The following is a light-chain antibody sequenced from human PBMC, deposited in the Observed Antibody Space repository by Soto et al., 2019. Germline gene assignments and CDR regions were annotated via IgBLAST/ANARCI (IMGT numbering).Light chain of an antibody. J-gene: IGLJ1*01. CDR1: SSDVGGYNY. V-gene: IGLV2-14*01. CDR3: ASYAGSYTHV. CDR2: EVS. Sequence: QSALTQPASVSGSPGQSITISCTGTSSDVGGYNYVSWYQQHPGKAPKLMIYEVSNRPSGVSNRFSGSKSGNTASLIISGLQTEDEADYYCASYAGSYTHVFGTGTKLTVL.